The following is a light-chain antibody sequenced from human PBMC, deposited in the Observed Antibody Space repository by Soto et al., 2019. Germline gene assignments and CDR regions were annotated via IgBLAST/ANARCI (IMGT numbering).Light chain of an antibody. J-gene: IGLJ1*01. Sequence: QSALTQPASVSGSPGQSITISCTGTSSDVGAYNSVSWYQQHPGKAPKLMIYDVSYRPSGVSNRFSGSKSGNTASLTISGLQAEDEADYYCSSYTSSDTPVFGTGTKLTVL. CDR2: DVS. V-gene: IGLV2-14*01. CDR3: SSYTSSDTPV. CDR1: SSDVGAYNS.